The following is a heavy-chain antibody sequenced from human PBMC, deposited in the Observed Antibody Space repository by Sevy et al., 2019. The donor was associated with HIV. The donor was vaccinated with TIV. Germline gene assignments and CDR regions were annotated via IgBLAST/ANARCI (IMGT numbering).Heavy chain of an antibody. V-gene: IGHV3-7*03. J-gene: IGHJ4*02. CDR1: GFTFSSYW. CDR2: IKQDGSEK. Sequence: GGSLRLSCAASGFTFSSYWMCWVRQAPGTGLEWVANIKQDGSEKYYVDSVKGRFTISRDNAKNSLYLQMNSLRAEDTAVYHCAREGGMVYAILDYWGQRTLVTVSS. D-gene: IGHD2-8*01. CDR3: AREGGMVYAILDY.